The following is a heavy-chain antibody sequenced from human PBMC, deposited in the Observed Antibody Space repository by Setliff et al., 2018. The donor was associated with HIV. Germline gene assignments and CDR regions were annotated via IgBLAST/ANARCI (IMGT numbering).Heavy chain of an antibody. CDR2: INHSGST. V-gene: IGHV4-34*01. CDR3: ARARRAGSGPKYFQH. D-gene: IGHD2-15*01. J-gene: IGHJ1*01. Sequence: SETLSLTCAAYGGSFNGYYWSCIRQPPGKGLEWLGEINHSGSTNYNPPLKSRVTMSVDKSKNQFSLRLSSVTAADTAVYYCARARRAGSGPKYFQHWGQGTLVTVSS. CDR1: GGSFNGYY.